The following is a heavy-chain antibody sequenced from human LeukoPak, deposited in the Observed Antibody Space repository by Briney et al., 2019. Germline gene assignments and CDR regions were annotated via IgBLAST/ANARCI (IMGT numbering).Heavy chain of an antibody. CDR2: ISGSGPYT. V-gene: IGHV3-23*01. CDR1: GFTFSSYA. Sequence: GGSLRLSCAASGFTFSSYAMSWVRQAPGKGLEWVSGISGSGPYTFYTDAVKGRFTISRDSSKNTLYLQMNSLRAEDTALYYCAKHGYCSGISCFFDFWGQGTLVTVSS. CDR3: AKHGYCSGISCFFDF. D-gene: IGHD2-2*03. J-gene: IGHJ4*02.